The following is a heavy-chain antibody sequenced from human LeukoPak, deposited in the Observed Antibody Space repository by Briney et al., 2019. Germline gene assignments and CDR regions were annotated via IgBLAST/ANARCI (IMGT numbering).Heavy chain of an antibody. V-gene: IGHV4-39*01. J-gene: IGHJ3*02. Sequence: PSATLSLTCTVSGGSINSSSYYWGWIRQPPGRGLRGIGSIYYSGSTYYNPSLKSRVTLSVDTSKNQFSLKLSSVTAADTAVYYCARHLRYTSSSRYDAFDIWGQGTMVTVSS. CDR2: IYYSGST. CDR1: GGSINSSSYY. D-gene: IGHD6-6*01. CDR3: ARHLRYTSSSRYDAFDI.